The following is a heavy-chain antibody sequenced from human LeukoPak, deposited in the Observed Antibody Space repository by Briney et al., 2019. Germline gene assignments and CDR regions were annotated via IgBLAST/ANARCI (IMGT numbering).Heavy chain of an antibody. V-gene: IGHV3-23*01. D-gene: IGHD3-10*02. Sequence: GGSLRLSCAASGFTFSSYAMIWVRQAPGKGLEWVSAISGSGGSTYCADSVKGRFTISRDNSKNTLYLQMNGLRAEDTAVYYCAKDGGSDYYDRGDDAFDIWGQGTMVTVSS. CDR1: GFTFSSYA. CDR3: AKDGGSDYYDRGDDAFDI. CDR2: ISGSGGST. J-gene: IGHJ3*02.